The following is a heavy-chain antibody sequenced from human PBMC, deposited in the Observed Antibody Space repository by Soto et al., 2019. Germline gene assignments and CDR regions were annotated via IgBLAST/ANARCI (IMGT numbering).Heavy chain of an antibody. V-gene: IGHV1-8*01. CDR3: ARPRARYSSGWYGY. CDR2: RNPNSGNT. D-gene: IGHD6-19*01. Sequence: QVQLVQSGAEVKKPGASVKVSCKASVYTFTSYDINWVRQATGQGLEWMGWRNPNSGNTGYAQKFQGRVTMTRNTSISTAYMELSSLRAEDTAVYYCARPRARYSSGWYGYWGQGTLVTVSS. J-gene: IGHJ4*02. CDR1: VYTFTSYD.